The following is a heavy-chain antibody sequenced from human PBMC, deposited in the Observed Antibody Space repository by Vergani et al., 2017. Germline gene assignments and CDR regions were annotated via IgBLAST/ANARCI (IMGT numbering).Heavy chain of an antibody. J-gene: IGHJ4*02. CDR1: GFTFSSYS. D-gene: IGHD3-22*01. Sequence: EVQLVESGGGLVQPGGSLRLSCAASGFTFSSYSMNWVRQAPGKGLEWVSYISSSSSTIYYADSVKGRFTISRDNSKNTLYLQMNSLSAEDTAVYYCARADYYDSSGYYHPLLYWGQGTLVTVSS. V-gene: IGHV3-48*01. CDR3: ARADYYDSSGYYHPLLY. CDR2: ISSSSSTI.